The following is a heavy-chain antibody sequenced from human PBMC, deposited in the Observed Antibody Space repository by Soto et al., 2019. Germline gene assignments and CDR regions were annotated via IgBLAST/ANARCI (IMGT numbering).Heavy chain of an antibody. CDR2: ISGSAGST. Sequence: GGSLRLSCAASGFTFSSYAMSWVRQATGKGREWVSAISGSAGSTYYADSVKGRFTISRDNSKNTLYLQMNSLRAEDTAVYYCAKGGIRPSPVGYYYMDVWGKGTTVTVSS. CDR1: GFTFSSYA. J-gene: IGHJ6*03. V-gene: IGHV3-23*01. D-gene: IGHD1-26*01. CDR3: AKGGIRPSPVGYYYMDV.